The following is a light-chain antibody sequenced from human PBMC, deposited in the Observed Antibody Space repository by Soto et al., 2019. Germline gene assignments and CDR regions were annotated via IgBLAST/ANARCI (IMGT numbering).Light chain of an antibody. CDR1: SGHSNYA. J-gene: IGLJ2*01. CDR3: QTWGTGIHVV. V-gene: IGLV4-69*01. Sequence: QAVVTQSPSASASLGASVKLTCTLSSGHSNYAIAWHQQQPEKGPRYLMKLDSDGSHTKGDAIPDRFSGSSSGAERYLTISSLQSEDEADYYCQTWGTGIHVVFGGGTKLTVL. CDR2: LDSDGSH.